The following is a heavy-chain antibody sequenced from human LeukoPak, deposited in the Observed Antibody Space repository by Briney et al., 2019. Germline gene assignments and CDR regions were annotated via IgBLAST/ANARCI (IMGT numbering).Heavy chain of an antibody. V-gene: IGHV4-34*01. CDR1: GGSFSGYY. CDR3: AREVIAAAAIGFDY. CDR2: INHSGST. Sequence: SETLSLTCAVYGGSFSGYYWSWIRQPPGKGLEWIGEINHSGSTNYNPSLKSRVTISVDTSKNQFSPKLSSVTAADTAVYYCAREVIAAAAIGFDYWGQGTLVTVSS. J-gene: IGHJ4*02. D-gene: IGHD6-13*01.